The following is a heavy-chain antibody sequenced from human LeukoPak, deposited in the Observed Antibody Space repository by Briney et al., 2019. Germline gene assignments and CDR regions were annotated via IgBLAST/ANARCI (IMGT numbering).Heavy chain of an antibody. V-gene: IGHV3-7*01. CDR1: TFTFSNYW. CDR2: IQQDGSEK. Sequence: GGSLRLSCAASTFTFSNYWMSWVRQAPGKGLEWVANIQQDGSEKYYVDSVRGRFTISRDNAKNSPYLQLNSLRAEDTAVYYCAREFGLRAVKDAFDIWGQGTMVTASS. CDR3: AREFGLRAVKDAFDI. D-gene: IGHD3-10*01. J-gene: IGHJ3*02.